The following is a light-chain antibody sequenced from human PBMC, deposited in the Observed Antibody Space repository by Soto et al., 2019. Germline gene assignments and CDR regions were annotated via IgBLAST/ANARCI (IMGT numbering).Light chain of an antibody. CDR2: AAS. CDR3: LQHNSYPPT. CDR1: QGIGSD. V-gene: IGKV1-17*01. J-gene: IGKJ4*01. Sequence: DIQMTQSPSSLSASVGDRVTITCRASQGIGSDLGWYQQKPGKAPKRLIYAASSLQSGVPSRFSGRGSGTEFTLTISSLQPEDFATYCCLQHNSYPPTFGGGTKVEIK.